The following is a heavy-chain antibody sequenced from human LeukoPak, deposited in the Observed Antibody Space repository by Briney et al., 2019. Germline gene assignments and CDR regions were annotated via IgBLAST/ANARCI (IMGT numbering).Heavy chain of an antibody. CDR3: AKVGYDYGDYGHFDY. CDR2: ISGSGGST. CDR1: GFTFSSYT. D-gene: IGHD4-17*01. J-gene: IGHJ4*02. Sequence: GGSLRLSCAASGFTFSSYTMHWVRQAPGKGLEWVSAISGSGGSTYYADSVKGRFTISRDDSKNTLYLQMNSLRAEDTAVYYCAKVGYDYGDYGHFDYWGQGTLVTVSS. V-gene: IGHV3-23*01.